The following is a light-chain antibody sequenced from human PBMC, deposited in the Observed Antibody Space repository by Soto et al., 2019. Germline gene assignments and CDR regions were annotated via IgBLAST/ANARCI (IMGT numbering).Light chain of an antibody. CDR2: GAS. CDR1: HSISSS. CDR3: HQHYNTPRT. V-gene: IGKV3-15*01. J-gene: IGKJ1*01. Sequence: MTQSPSALSTSDGDRATITCRASHSISSSLAWYQQKPGQVPSLLIYGASNRPTGIPARFSGSGSGTHFTLTIISLQPEDFATYYCHQHYNTPRTFGQGTKVDIK.